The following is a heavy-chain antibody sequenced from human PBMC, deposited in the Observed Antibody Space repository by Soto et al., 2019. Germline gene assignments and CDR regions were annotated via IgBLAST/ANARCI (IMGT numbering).Heavy chain of an antibody. V-gene: IGHV3-23*01. J-gene: IGHJ4*02. D-gene: IGHD3-16*01. CDR1: GFTFSNYA. Sequence: EVQLLDSGGGLVQPGGSLRLSCAASGFTFSNYAMTWVRQGPGKGLEWVSGISGSGGRSYYAGSVKGRFTISRDNSKSTLYLQMNSLRDEDTAVYYCAKAYFVWSSEQPYYFDYWGQGTLVTVSS. CDR3: AKAYFVWSSEQPYYFDY. CDR2: ISGSGGRS.